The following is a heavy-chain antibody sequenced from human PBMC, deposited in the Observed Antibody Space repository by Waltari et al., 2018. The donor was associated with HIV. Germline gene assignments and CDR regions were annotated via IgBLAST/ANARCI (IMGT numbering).Heavy chain of an antibody. CDR2: INWNGGST. CDR1: GLHFVAWG. Sequence: VQRVQSGGGVVRPGGSLILSCVASGLHFVAWGMCWVRQGPGKGLEWVSGINWNGGSTGYADSVKGRFSISRDNAKNSLYLQMNSLRAEDTALYYCARDYGSGSYYNYWGQGTLVTVSS. CDR3: ARDYGSGSYYNY. V-gene: IGHV3-20*04. J-gene: IGHJ4*02. D-gene: IGHD3-10*01.